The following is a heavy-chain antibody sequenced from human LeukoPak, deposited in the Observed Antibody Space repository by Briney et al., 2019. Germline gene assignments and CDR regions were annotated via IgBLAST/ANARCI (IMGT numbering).Heavy chain of an antibody. J-gene: IGHJ5*02. Sequence: PGGFLRLSCAASGFTFSSYWMSWVRQAPGKGLEWVANIKQDGSEKYYVDSVKGRFTISRDNAKNSLYLQMNSLRAEDTAVYYCARPFRYQLPLSGRGWFDLWGQGTLVTVSS. D-gene: IGHD2-2*01. CDR1: GFTFSSYW. V-gene: IGHV3-7*01. CDR2: IKQDGSEK. CDR3: ARPFRYQLPLSGRGWFDL.